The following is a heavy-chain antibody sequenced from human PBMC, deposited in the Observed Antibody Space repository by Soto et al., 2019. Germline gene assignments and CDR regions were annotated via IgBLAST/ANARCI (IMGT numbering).Heavy chain of an antibody. CDR1: GASISSGGYY. D-gene: IGHD3-10*01. V-gene: IGHV4-30-2*01. Sequence: QLQLKESGSGLVKPSQTLSLTCSVSGASISSGGYYWRWIRQPPGMGLEWNRYIYHSGSTSYNQSLQSGDSVSVDRSKNQFSLKLSSVTAADTAVYYCARAHGSGWGAFDIWGPGPMVTVSS. J-gene: IGHJ3*02. CDR3: ARAHGSGWGAFDI. CDR2: IYHSGST.